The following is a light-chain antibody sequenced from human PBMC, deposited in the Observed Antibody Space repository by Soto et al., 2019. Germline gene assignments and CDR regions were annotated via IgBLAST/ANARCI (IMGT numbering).Light chain of an antibody. CDR3: MQGTHWPIT. CDR1: QSLVHSDGIAY. Sequence: VVMTQSPLSLPVTLGQPASISCRSNQSLVHSDGIAYFSWFQQKPGRSPRRLIYKVSNRDSGGPARCSGSGSGTDFALNISRVEADDVGVYYCMQGTHWPITFGQGTRLEIK. CDR2: KVS. V-gene: IGKV2-30*02. J-gene: IGKJ5*01.